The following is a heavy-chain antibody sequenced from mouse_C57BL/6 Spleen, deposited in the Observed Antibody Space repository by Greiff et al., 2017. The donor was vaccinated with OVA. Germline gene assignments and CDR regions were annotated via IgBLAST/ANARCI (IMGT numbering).Heavy chain of an antibody. V-gene: IGHV1-52*01. D-gene: IGHD2-5*01. CDR2: IDPSDSET. J-gene: IGHJ4*01. Sequence: VQLQQPGAELVRPGSSVKLSCKASGYTFTSYWMHWVKQRPIQGLEWIGNIDPSDSETHYNQKFKDKATLTVDKSSSTAYMQLSSLTSEDSSVYYCARSTYSKWYAMDFCGPGTSVTVSS. CDR3: ARSTYSKWYAMDF. CDR1: GYTFTSYW.